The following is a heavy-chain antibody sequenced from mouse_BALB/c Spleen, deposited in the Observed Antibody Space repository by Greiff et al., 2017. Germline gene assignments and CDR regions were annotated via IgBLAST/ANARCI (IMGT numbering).Heavy chain of an antibody. CDR3: TRGYYGWYFDV. CDR1: GYTFTDYE. Sequence: QVHVKQSGAELVRPGASVTLSCKASGYTFTDYEMHWVKQTPVHGLEWIGAIDPETGGTAYNQKFKGKATLTADKSSSTAYMELRSLTSEDSAVYYCTRGYYGWYFDVWGAGTTVTVSS. V-gene: IGHV1-15*01. D-gene: IGHD1-1*01. J-gene: IGHJ1*01. CDR2: IDPETGGT.